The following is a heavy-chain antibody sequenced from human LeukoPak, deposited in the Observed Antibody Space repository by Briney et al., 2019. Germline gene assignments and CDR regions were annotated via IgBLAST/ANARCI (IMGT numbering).Heavy chain of an antibody. CDR2: VYYDGSDK. Sequence: PGGSLRLSCAASAFTFSNYGMHRVRQAPGKGLEWVALVYYDGSDKYYADSVKGRFTISRDNSKNTLYLQMNSLRAEDTAVYYCAKDTIGSGSYYLFDPWGQGTLVTVSS. CDR1: AFTFSNYG. J-gene: IGHJ5*02. V-gene: IGHV3-30*02. D-gene: IGHD3-10*01. CDR3: AKDTIGSGSYYLFDP.